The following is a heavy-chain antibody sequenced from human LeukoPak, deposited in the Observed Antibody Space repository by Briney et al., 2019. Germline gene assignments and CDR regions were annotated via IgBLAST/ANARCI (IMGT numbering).Heavy chain of an antibody. CDR2: ISSSSYI. D-gene: IGHD3-10*01. V-gene: IGHV3-21*01. Sequence: GGSLRLSCAASGFTFSSYSMNWVRQAPGKGLEWVSSISSSSYIYYADSLKGRFTISRDNAKNSLYLQMNSLRAEDTAVYYCAGAKYYGSGSYSALMDVWGKGTTVTVSS. J-gene: IGHJ6*03. CDR3: AGAKYYGSGSYSALMDV. CDR1: GFTFSSYS.